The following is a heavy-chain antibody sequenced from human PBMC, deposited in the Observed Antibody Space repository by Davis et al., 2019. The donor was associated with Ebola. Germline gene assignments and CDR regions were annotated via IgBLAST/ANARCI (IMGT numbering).Heavy chain of an antibody. CDR3: AREGGSTSYFDY. Sequence: MPSETLSLTCAGSGGSISSSNWRRWVRQPPGKGLEWIGEIYHSGSTNYNPSLKSRVTISVDTSKNQFSLKLSSVTAADTAVYYCAREGGSTSYFDYWGQGTLVTVSS. D-gene: IGHD1-26*01. CDR1: GGSISSSNW. V-gene: IGHV4-4*02. J-gene: IGHJ4*02. CDR2: IYHSGST.